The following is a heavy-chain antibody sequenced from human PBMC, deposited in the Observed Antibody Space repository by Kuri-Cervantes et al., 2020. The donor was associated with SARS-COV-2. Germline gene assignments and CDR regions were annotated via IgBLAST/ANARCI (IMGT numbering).Heavy chain of an antibody. CDR2: IYYSGST. J-gene: IGHJ2*01. CDR3: ARVLIRRGWYFDL. Sequence: SETLSLTCTVSGGSISSYYWSWIRQPPGKGLEWIGYIYYSGSTNYNPSLKSRVTISVDTSKNQFSLKLSSVTAVDTAVYYCARVLIRRGWYFDLWGRGTLVTVSS. V-gene: IGHV4-59*01. CDR1: GGSISSYY. D-gene: IGHD3-10*01.